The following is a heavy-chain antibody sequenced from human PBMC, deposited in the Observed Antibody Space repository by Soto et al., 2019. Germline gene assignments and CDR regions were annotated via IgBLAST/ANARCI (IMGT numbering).Heavy chain of an antibody. J-gene: IGHJ5*02. D-gene: IGHD6-13*01. CDR3: AREAIAEAGTTNWFDT. CDR2: IYYSGST. CDR1: GGSISSGGYY. Sequence: TLSLTCTVSGGSISSGGYYWSWIRQHPGKGLEWIGYIYYSGSTYYNPSLKSRVTISVDTSKNQFSLKLSSVTAADTAVYYCAREAIAEAGTTNWFDTWGQGTLVTVSS. V-gene: IGHV4-31*03.